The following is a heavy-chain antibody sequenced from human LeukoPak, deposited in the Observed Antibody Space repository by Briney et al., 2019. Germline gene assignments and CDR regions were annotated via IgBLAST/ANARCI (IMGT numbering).Heavy chain of an antibody. CDR1: GFTFSSYG. Sequence: GGSLRLSCAASGFTFSSYGMHWVRQAPGKGLEWVAFIRYDGSNKYYADSVKGRFTIPRDNSKNTLYLQMNSLRAEDTAVYYCAKDMPEYYGSGAIDYWGQGTLVTVSS. CDR3: AKDMPEYYGSGAIDY. D-gene: IGHD3-10*01. V-gene: IGHV3-30*02. CDR2: IRYDGSNK. J-gene: IGHJ4*02.